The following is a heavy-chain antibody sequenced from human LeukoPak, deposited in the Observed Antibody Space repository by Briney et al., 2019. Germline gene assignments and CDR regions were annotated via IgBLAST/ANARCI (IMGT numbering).Heavy chain of an antibody. Sequence: VASVKVSCKASGGTFSSYAISWVRQAPGQGLESMGGIIPIFGTANYAQKFQGRVTITTDESTSAAYMELSSLRSEDTAVYYCARTYYYDSYFDYRGQGTLVTVSS. V-gene: IGHV1-69*05. D-gene: IGHD3-22*01. J-gene: IGHJ4*02. CDR3: ARTYYYDSYFDY. CDR2: IIPIFGTA. CDR1: GGTFSSYA.